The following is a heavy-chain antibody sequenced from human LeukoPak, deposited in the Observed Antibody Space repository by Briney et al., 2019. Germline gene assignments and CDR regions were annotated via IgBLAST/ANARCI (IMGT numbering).Heavy chain of an antibody. CDR3: ARAQACFWYFDF. Sequence: PSETLSLTCAVSGGSFTNFYWSWIRQPPGKGLEWIGDINQNGLTNYSPSLKSRVTISLDTSKNQFSLRLDSVTAADTAVYYCARAQACFWYFDFWGRGTLVSVSS. D-gene: IGHD2-15*01. CDR1: GGSFTNFY. V-gene: IGHV4-34*01. CDR2: INQNGLT. J-gene: IGHJ2*01.